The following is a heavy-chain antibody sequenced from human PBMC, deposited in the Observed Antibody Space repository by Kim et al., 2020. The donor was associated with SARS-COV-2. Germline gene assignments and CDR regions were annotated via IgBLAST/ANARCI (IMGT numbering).Heavy chain of an antibody. CDR2: MNPNSGNP. D-gene: IGHD3-16*01. CDR1: GYTFTSYD. V-gene: IGHV1-8*01. CDR3: AVWLQTNYYYYGMDV. J-gene: IGHJ6*02. Sequence: ASVKVSCKASGYTFTSYDINWVRQATGQGIEWMGWMNPNSGNPGYAQKFQGRVTMTRNTSISTAYMELSSLRSEDTAVYYCAVWLQTNYYYYGMDVWGQGTTVTVSS.